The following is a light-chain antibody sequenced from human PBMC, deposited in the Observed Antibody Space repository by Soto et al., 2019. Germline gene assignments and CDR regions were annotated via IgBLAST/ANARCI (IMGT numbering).Light chain of an antibody. Sequence: VLTQPPSASGSPGQSVTISCTGTSSDVGGYKYVSWYQQHPGKVPKLMIYEVSKRPSGVPDRFSGSKSGNTASLTVSGLQAEDEADYYCSSYAGSNTDYVFGTGTKVTVL. V-gene: IGLV2-8*01. J-gene: IGLJ1*01. CDR3: SSYAGSNTDYV. CDR1: SSDVGGYKY. CDR2: EVS.